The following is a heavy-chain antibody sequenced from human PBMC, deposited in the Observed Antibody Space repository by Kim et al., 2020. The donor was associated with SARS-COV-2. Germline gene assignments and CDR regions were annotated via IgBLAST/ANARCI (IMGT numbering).Heavy chain of an antibody. D-gene: IGHD5-12*01. CDR1: GYTFTSYY. V-gene: IGHV1-46*01. CDR2: INPSGGST. J-gene: IGHJ4*02. CDR3: ARDSEMAELRF. Sequence: ASVKVSCKASGYTFTSYYMHWVRQAPGQGLEWMGIINPSGGSTSYAQKFKGRVTMTRDTSTSTVYMELSSLRSEDTAVYYCARDSEMAELRFWGQGTLVTVSS.